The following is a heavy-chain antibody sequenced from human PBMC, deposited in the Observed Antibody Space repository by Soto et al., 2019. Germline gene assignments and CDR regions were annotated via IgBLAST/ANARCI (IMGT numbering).Heavy chain of an antibody. V-gene: IGHV3-74*01. CDR1: GFAFSTYW. CDR3: ARGGLYAYYQDN. CDR2: LKGDGSMT. D-gene: IGHD3-16*01. Sequence: EVQLVESGGGVVQTGESLRLSCTASGFAFSTYWMHWVRQAPGKGLVWLSRLKGDGSMTDYADSVKGRFTISRDNAENTLYLQMNGLRAEDTALYYCARGGLYAYYQDNWGQGTLVTVSS. J-gene: IGHJ4*02.